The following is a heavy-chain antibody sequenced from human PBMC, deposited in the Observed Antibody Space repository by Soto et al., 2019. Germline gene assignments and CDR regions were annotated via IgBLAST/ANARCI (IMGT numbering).Heavy chain of an antibody. CDR1: GFTFDDYA. CDR2: ISWNSGSI. D-gene: IGHD2-2*01. CDR3: AKSRRYCSSTSCHSPYYYYYMDV. J-gene: IGHJ6*03. Sequence: GGSLRLSCAASGFTFDDYAMHWVRQAPGKGLEWVSGISWNSGSIGYADSVKGRFTISRDNAKNSLYLQMNSLRAEDTALYYCAKSRRYCSSTSCHSPYYYYYMDVWGKGTTVTVSS. V-gene: IGHV3-9*01.